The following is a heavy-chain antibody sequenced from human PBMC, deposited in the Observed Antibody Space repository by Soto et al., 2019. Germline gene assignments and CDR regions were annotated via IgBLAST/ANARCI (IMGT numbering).Heavy chain of an antibody. CDR2: IWYDGSNK. CDR3: ARADCTGAYCYSWRFNYGVDV. Sequence: ESGGGVVQPGGSLRLSCPTSGFTFNTYGMHWVRQAPGKGLEWVAIIWYDGSNKYYADSVKGRFTISRDNSRNTLYLQMNSLRAEDTALYYCARADCTGAYCYSWRFNYGVDVWGQGTTVTVSS. CDR1: GFTFNTYG. J-gene: IGHJ6*02. D-gene: IGHD2-15*01. V-gene: IGHV3-33*08.